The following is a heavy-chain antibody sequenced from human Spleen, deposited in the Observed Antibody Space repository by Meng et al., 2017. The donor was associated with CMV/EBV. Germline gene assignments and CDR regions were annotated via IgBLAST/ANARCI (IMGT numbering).Heavy chain of an antibody. CDR1: GATFLNYG. Sequence: SGATFLNYGVNWVRPAPGQGLEWMGGIIPIFGTANYAQKFQGRVTITTDESTTTAYMELSSLRSDDTAVYYCAREGVVGTTIYFDSWGQGTLVTVSS. V-gene: IGHV1-69*05. CDR3: AREGVVGTTIYFDS. D-gene: IGHD1-1*01. CDR2: IIPIFGTA. J-gene: IGHJ4*02.